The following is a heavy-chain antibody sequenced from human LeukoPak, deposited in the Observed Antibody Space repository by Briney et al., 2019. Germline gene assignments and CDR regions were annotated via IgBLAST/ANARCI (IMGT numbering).Heavy chain of an antibody. V-gene: IGHV3-66*01. J-gene: IGHJ5*02. Sequence: GGSLRLSCAASEFSVGSNYMTWVRQAPGKGLEWVSLIYSGGSTYYADSVKGRFTISRDNAKNSLYLQMNSLRAEDTAVYYCARDTRDGYNLGGFDPWGQGTLVTVPS. CDR1: EFSVGSNY. D-gene: IGHD5-24*01. CDR3: ARDTRDGYNLGGFDP. CDR2: IYSGGST.